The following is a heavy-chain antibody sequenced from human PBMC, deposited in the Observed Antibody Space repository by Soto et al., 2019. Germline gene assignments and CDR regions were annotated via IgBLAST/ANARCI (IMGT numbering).Heavy chain of an antibody. D-gene: IGHD3-10*01. Sequence: SETLSLTCTVSGGSISSYYWSWIRQPAGKGLEWIGRIYTSGSTNYNPSLKSRVTMSVDTSKNQFSLKLSSVTAADTAVYYCARVGTMVRGVHMTSYYFDYWGQGTLVTVS. J-gene: IGHJ4*02. CDR3: ARVGTMVRGVHMTSYYFDY. CDR1: GGSISSYY. CDR2: IYTSGST. V-gene: IGHV4-4*07.